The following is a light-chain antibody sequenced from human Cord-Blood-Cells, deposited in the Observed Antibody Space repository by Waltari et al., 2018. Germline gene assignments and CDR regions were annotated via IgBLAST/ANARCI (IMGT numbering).Light chain of an antibody. V-gene: IGKV1-39*01. J-gene: IGKJ3*01. CDR2: AAS. CDR3: QQSYSTPFT. CDR1: QSISSY. Sequence: DIQMTQSPSSLSVSVGVRVTITCRASQSISSYLNWYQQKPGKAPKLLIYAASSLQSGVPSRFSGSGSGTDFTLTISSLQPEDFATYYCQQSYSTPFTFGPGTKVDIK.